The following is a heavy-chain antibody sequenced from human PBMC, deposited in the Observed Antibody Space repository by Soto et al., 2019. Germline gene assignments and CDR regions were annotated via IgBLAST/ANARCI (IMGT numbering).Heavy chain of an antibody. CDR2: ISYDGSNK. D-gene: IGHD3-9*01. CDR3: AKDLDYDILTGYYSVILRGGMDV. Sequence: QVQLVESGGGVVQPGRSLRLSCAASGFTFSSYGMHWVRQAPGKGLEWVAVISYDGSNKYYADSVKGRFTIFRDNSKNTLYLQMNRLRAEDTAVYYCAKDLDYDILTGYYSVILRGGMDVWGQGTTVTVSS. J-gene: IGHJ6*02. CDR1: GFTFSSYG. V-gene: IGHV3-30*18.